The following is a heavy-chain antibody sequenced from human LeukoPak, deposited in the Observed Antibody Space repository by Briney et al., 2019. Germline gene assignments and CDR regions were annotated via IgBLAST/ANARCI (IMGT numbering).Heavy chain of an antibody. D-gene: IGHD3-16*01. J-gene: IGHJ5*02. CDR1: GFTVSSNY. Sequence: SGGSLRLSCAASGFTVSSNYMSWVRQAPGKGLEWVSVIYSGGSTYYADSVKGRFTISRDNAKNTLYLQMNSLRAEDTAVYYCARRSLGNWFDPWGQGTLVTVSS. CDR2: IYSGGST. CDR3: ARRSLGNWFDP. V-gene: IGHV3-53*01.